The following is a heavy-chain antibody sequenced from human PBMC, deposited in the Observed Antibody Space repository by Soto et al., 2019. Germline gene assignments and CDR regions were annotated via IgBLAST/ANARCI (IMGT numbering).Heavy chain of an antibody. D-gene: IGHD3-9*01. Sequence: ASVKVSCKASGYTFTSYDINWVRQATGQGLEWMGWMNPNSGNTGYAQKFQGRVTMTRNTSISTAYMELSSLRSEDTAVYYCARGVHFDWSRENYFECWGEGTLVTVSS. CDR3: ARGVHFDWSRENYFEC. J-gene: IGHJ4*02. CDR2: MNPNSGNT. CDR1: GYTFTSYD. V-gene: IGHV1-8*01.